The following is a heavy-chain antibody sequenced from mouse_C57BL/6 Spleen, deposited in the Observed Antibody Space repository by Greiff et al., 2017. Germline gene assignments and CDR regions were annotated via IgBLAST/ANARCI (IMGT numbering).Heavy chain of an antibody. J-gene: IGHJ3*01. Sequence: QVQLQQPGAELVKPGASVKMSCKASGYTFTSYWITWVKQRPGQGLEWIGDIYPGSGSTNYNEKFKSKATLTVDTSSSTAYMQLSSLTSEDSAVYYGASGDYGNYSSWFAYWGQGTLGTVSA. CDR2: IYPGSGST. CDR1: GYTFTSYW. CDR3: ASGDYGNYSSWFAY. V-gene: IGHV1-55*01. D-gene: IGHD2-1*01.